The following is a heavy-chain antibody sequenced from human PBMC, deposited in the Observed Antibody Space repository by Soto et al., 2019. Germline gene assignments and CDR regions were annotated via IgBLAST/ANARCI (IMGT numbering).Heavy chain of an antibody. CDR2: IYATGDT. CDR3: VRDGTKNLRDRFEP. D-gene: IGHD1-26*01. CDR1: GGSISSYY. V-gene: IGHV4-4*07. J-gene: IGHJ5*02. Sequence: SETLSLTCTVSGGSISSYYWSWIRQPPGKGLEWIGRIYATGDTDYNPSLTRRISMSVDMSKKQFSLTLRSVTAADTAIYYCVRDGTKNLRDRFEPWGRGILVTVSS.